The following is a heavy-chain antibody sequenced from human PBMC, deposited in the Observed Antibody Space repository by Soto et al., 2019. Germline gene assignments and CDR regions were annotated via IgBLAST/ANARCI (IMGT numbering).Heavy chain of an antibody. CDR2: MYRSGST. Sequence: QVQLQESGPGLVKPSGTLSLTCAVSGGSISSSNWWSWFRQPPGKGLEWIGQMYRSGSTNYNPSLXGXVXIXXDESENQFSLDLTSVTAADTAVYYCARHGGYHFDLWGQGTLVTVSS. D-gene: IGHD5-18*01. CDR1: GGSISSSNW. J-gene: IGHJ4*02. V-gene: IGHV4-4*02. CDR3: ARHGGYHFDL.